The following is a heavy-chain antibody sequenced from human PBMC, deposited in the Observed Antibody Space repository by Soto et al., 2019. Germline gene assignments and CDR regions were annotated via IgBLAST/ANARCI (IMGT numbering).Heavy chain of an antibody. J-gene: IGHJ4*02. CDR1: GGSISSSSYY. CDR2: IYYRGRT. V-gene: IGHV4-39*02. Sequence: QLQLQESGPGLVKPSETLSLTCTVSGGSISSSSYYWGWIRQPPGKGLEWIGIIYYRGRTYYNPSLKSRVTISVDTSKNRVSRKLSSVTAADTAVYDCARDSAEAFDRNFDYWVQGTLVTVSS. D-gene: IGHD3-10*01. CDR3: ARDSAEAFDRNFDY.